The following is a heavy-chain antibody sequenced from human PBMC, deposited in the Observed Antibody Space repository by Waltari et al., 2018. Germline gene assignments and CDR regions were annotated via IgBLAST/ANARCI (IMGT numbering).Heavy chain of an antibody. CDR1: GFTVRTNF. J-gene: IGHJ4*02. CDR2: IYSGGNT. CDR3: AKQSPSYTRGWYPLES. Sequence: EVQLVESGGNLIQPGGSLRLSCPASGFTVRTNFISGVSQAPGKGVEWVSIIYSGGNTYYAGSVKGRFTISRDNYKNMVYLEMNSLRAEDTAVYYCAKQSPSYTRGWYPLESWGPGTLVTVSP. V-gene: IGHV3-53*01. D-gene: IGHD6-19*01.